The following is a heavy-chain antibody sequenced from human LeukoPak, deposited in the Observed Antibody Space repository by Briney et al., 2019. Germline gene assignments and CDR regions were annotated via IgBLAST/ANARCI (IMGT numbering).Heavy chain of an antibody. CDR2: IYYSGST. Sequence: GSLRLSCAASGFTVSSNYMSWVRQAPGKGLEWIGYIYYSGSTNYNPSLKSRVTISVDTSKNQFSLKLSSVTAADTAVYYCARESLYIVGATNAFDIWGQGTMVTVSS. CDR1: GFTVSSNY. CDR3: ARESLYIVGATNAFDI. V-gene: IGHV4-59*02. J-gene: IGHJ3*02. D-gene: IGHD1-26*01.